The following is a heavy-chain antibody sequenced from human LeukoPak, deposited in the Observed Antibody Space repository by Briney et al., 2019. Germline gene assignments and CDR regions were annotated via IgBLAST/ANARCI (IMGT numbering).Heavy chain of an antibody. J-gene: IGHJ4*02. V-gene: IGHV3-33*06. CDR2: VWYDGTTK. CDR1: GFNFSSYS. CDR3: AKVPYSGSYHDYFFDS. Sequence: GGSLRLSCAASGFNFSSYSMHWVRQAPGKGLEWVALVWYDGTTKHYADSVRGRFTISRDNSKNTLHLQMNGLRAEDTAIYYCAKVPYSGSYHDYFFDSWGQGTLVTVSS. D-gene: IGHD1-26*01.